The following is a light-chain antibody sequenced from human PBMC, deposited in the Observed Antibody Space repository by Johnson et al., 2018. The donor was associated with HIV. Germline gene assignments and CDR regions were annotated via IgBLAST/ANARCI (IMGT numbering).Light chain of an antibody. CDR3: GTWDSSLSAGRGV. J-gene: IGLJ1*01. CDR1: SSNIGRNY. Sequence: QSVLTQPPSVSAAPGQKVTISCSGSSSNIGRNYVSWYQQLPGTAPKLLIYDNNKRPSGIPDRFSGSKSGTSATLGITGLQTGDEADYYCGTWDSSLSAGRGVFGTGTKVTVL. CDR2: DNN. V-gene: IGLV1-51*01.